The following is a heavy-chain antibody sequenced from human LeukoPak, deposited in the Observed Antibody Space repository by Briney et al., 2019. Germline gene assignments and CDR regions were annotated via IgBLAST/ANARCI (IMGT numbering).Heavy chain of an antibody. D-gene: IGHD1-26*01. J-gene: IGHJ5*02. Sequence: SETLSLTCAVYGGSFSGYYWSWIHQPPGKGLEWVGEINHSGSTNYNPSLKSRVTISVDTSKNQFSLKLSSVTAADTAVYYCARLALVGANWFDPWGQGTLATVSS. V-gene: IGHV4-34*01. CDR2: INHSGST. CDR3: ARLALVGANWFDP. CDR1: GGSFSGYY.